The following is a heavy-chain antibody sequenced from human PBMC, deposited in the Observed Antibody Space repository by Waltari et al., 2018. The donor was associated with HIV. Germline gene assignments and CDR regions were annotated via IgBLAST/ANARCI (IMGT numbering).Heavy chain of an antibody. CDR2: LQYSESA. D-gene: IGHD3-3*01. V-gene: IGHV4-39*02. J-gene: IGHJ6*02. Sequence: QLQLQVSGPGVVKPSQTLSLTCLVSGDSVSGTNNYWVWVRQSPGKGLEWIVSLQYSESAFYNPSLKNRVTIFIDSSKNDFSMRLKSVTAADRGVYFCARAFVRATLFGARHRPSGMDVWAPGAPVLVSS. CDR1: GDSVSGTNNY. CDR3: ARAFVRATLFGARHRPSGMDV.